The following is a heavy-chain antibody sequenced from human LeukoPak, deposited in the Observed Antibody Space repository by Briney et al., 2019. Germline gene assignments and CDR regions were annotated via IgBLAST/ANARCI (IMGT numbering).Heavy chain of an antibody. Sequence: PSETLSLTCIVSGGSISSYYWSWIRQPPGKGLEWIGYIYYSGSTNYNPSLKSRVTISVDTSKNQFSLKLSSVTAADTAVYYCARAALPPEAAAWGFDPWGQGTLVTVSS. V-gene: IGHV4-59*01. D-gene: IGHD6-13*01. CDR2: IYYSGST. CDR3: ARAALPPEAAAWGFDP. CDR1: GGSISSYY. J-gene: IGHJ5*02.